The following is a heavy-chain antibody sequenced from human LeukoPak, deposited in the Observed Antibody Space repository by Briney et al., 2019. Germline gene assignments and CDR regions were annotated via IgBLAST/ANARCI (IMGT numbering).Heavy chain of an antibody. CDR3: ARGYYDFWSGYPNNWFDP. CDR2: IYHSGST. D-gene: IGHD3-3*01. CDR1: GYSISSGYY. J-gene: IGHJ5*02. Sequence: SETLSLTCTVSGYSISSGYYWGWIRPPPGKGLEWMGSIYHSGSTYYNPSLKSRVTISVDTSKTQFSLKLSSVTAADTAVYYCARGYYDFWSGYPNNWFDPWGQGTLVTVSS. V-gene: IGHV4-38-2*02.